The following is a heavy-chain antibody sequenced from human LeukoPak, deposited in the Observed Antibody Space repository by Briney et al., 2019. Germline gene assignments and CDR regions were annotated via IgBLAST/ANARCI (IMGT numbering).Heavy chain of an antibody. V-gene: IGHV3-7*01. D-gene: IGHD3-3*02. Sequence: GGSLRLSCAASGYTISNYWMAWVRQAPGKGLEWVANIKPDGSEKYYVDSVKGRFTVSRYNTKNSLYLQMNSLRVEDTALYYCARWWATSASIFIDYWGQGTLVTVPS. J-gene: IGHJ4*02. CDR2: IKPDGSEK. CDR3: ARWWATSASIFIDY. CDR1: GYTISNYW.